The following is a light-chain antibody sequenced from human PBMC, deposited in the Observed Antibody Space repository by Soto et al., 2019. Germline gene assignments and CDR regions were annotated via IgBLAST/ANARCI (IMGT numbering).Light chain of an antibody. V-gene: IGKV3-15*01. CDR1: QSISAN. CDR2: GAS. Sequence: EIVMTQSPATLSLSPVDRATLSCMASQSISANLAWYQQKPGQTPRLLIYGASTRASGVPSRFSGSGSGTEFTLTISSLQPDDFATYYCQNYNSYSEEFGQGTKVDIK. J-gene: IGKJ1*01. CDR3: QNYNSYSEE.